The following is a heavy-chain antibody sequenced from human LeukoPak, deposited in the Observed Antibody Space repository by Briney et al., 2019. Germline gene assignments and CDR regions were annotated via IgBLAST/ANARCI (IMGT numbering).Heavy chain of an antibody. CDR2: ISGYNGNT. V-gene: IGHV1-18*01. Sequence: ASVMVSCKTSGYTFTNHGISWVRHAPGQGLEWMGWISGYNGNTNYVQKFRGRITMTTDTSTSTAYLQLRSLSSDDTALYYCARDLSLGRHDDGEPFDSWGQGTLVTVSS. CDR1: GYTFTNHG. D-gene: IGHD4-17*01. J-gene: IGHJ4*02. CDR3: ARDLSLGRHDDGEPFDS.